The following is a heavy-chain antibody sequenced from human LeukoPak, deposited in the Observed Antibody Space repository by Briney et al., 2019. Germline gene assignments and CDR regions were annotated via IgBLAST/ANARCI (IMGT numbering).Heavy chain of an antibody. D-gene: IGHD1-7*01. V-gene: IGHV3-23*01. CDR1: GFTFSSDA. Sequence: AGGSLRLSCAASGFTFSSDAMSWVRQAPGKGLEWVSAVSGSAGSTYYADSVKGRFTISRDNSKNTLYLQMNSLRAEDTAVYYCAVSFYYYYMDVWGKGTTVTVSS. CDR3: AVSFYYYYMDV. CDR2: VSGSAGST. J-gene: IGHJ6*03.